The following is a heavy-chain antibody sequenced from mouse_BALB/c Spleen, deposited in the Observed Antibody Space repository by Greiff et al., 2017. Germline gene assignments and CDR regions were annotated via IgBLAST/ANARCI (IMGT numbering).Heavy chain of an antibody. D-gene: IGHD2-1*01. V-gene: IGHV1-69*01. Sequence: QVQLQQPGAELVMPGASVKMSCKASGYTFTDYWMHWVKQRPGQGLEWIGAIDTSDSYTSYNQKFKGKATLTVDESSSTAYMQLSSLTSEDSAVYYCARSGDGNYLFAYWGQGTLVTVSA. CDR1: GYTFTDYW. J-gene: IGHJ3*01. CDR2: IDTSDSYT. CDR3: ARSGDGNYLFAY.